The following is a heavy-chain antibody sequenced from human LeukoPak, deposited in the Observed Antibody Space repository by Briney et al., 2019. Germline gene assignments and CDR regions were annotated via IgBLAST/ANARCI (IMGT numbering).Heavy chain of an antibody. CDR3: AKNYDILTGYYPFDY. CDR1: GFTFSSYG. V-gene: IGHV3-23*01. D-gene: IGHD3-9*01. J-gene: IGHJ4*02. CDR2: ISGSAGST. Sequence: PGGSLRLSCAASGFTFSSYGMSWVRQAPGKGLEWVSAISGSAGSTYYADSVKGRFTISRDNSKNTLYLQMNSLRAEDTAVYYCAKNYDILTGYYPFDYWGQGTLVTVSS.